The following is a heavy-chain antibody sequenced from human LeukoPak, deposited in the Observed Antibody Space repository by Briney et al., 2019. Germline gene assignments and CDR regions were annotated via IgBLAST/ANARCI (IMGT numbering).Heavy chain of an antibody. CDR1: GGSISSGDYY. CDR3: ARVRGIYPAFDI. D-gene: IGHD3-16*02. V-gene: IGHV4-30-4*01. J-gene: IGHJ3*02. CDR2: IYYSGST. Sequence: SSETLSLTCTVSGGSISSGDYYWSWIRQPPGKGLEWIGYIYYSGSTYYNPSLKSRVTISVDTSKNQFSLKLSSVTAADTAVYYCARVRGIYPAFDIWGQGTMVTVSS.